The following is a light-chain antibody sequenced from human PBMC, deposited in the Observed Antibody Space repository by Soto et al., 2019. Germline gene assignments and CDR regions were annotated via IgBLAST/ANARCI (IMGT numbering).Light chain of an antibody. CDR1: QGVSSN. Sequence: EVVLSQPPSPLSVSPGERATLSCRASQGVSSNVAWYQQKPGQAPRLLIYDASNGASGIPARFSGSGSGTDFTLTISSQEAEDFAVYCCQQHTWWPLTFGGGTKVDIK. V-gene: IGKV3D-11*01. J-gene: IGKJ4*01. CDR2: DAS. CDR3: QQHTWWPLT.